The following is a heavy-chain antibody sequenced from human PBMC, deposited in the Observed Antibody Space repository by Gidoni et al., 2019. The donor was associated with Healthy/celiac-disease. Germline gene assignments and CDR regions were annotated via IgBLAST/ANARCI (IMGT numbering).Heavy chain of an antibody. CDR3: ARDPDEGSGSYYSSGGSNWFDP. Sequence: MHWVRQAPGQGLEWMGIINPSGGSTSYAQKFQGRVTMTRDTSTSTVYMELSSLRSEDTAVYYCARDPDEGSGSYYSSGGSNWFDPWGQGTLVTVSS. D-gene: IGHD3-10*01. J-gene: IGHJ5*02. V-gene: IGHV1-46*01. CDR2: INPSGGST.